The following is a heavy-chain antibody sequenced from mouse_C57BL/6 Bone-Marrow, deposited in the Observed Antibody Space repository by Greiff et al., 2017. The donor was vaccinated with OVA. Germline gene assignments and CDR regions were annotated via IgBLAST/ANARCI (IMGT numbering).Heavy chain of an antibody. D-gene: IGHD2-2*01. CDR2: IDPENGDT. J-gene: IGHJ4*01. V-gene: IGHV14-4*01. CDR1: GFNIKDDY. Sequence: EVKLVESGAELVRPGASVKLSCTASGFNIKDDYMHWVKQRPEQGLEWIGWIDPENGDTEYASKFQGKATITADTSSNTAYLQLSSLTSEDTAVYYCTYGYAKDYYAMDYWGQGTSVTVSS. CDR3: TYGYAKDYYAMDY.